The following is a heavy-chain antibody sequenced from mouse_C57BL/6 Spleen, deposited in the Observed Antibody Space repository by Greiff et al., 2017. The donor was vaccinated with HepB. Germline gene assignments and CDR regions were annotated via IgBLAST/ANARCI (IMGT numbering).Heavy chain of an antibody. Sequence: EVKVEESGGGLVQPGGSMKLSCVASGFTFSNYWMNWVRQSPEKGLEWVAQIRLKSDNYATHYAESVKGRFTISRDDSKSSVYLQMNNLRAEDTGIYYCTESYGLYYFDYWGQGTTLTVSS. J-gene: IGHJ2*01. CDR3: TESYGLYYFDY. CDR1: GFTFSNYW. CDR2: IRLKSDNYAT. V-gene: IGHV6-3*01. D-gene: IGHD1-2*01.